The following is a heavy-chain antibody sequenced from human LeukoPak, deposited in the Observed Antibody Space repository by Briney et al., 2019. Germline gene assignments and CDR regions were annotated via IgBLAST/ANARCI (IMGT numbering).Heavy chain of an antibody. CDR1: SGSINSYY. Sequence: SETLSLTCTVSSGSINSYYWNWIRQPPGKGLEWIGRIYSSGSTNYSPSLKSRVTISVDTSKNQFSLKLSSVTAADTAVYYCARDRGTWNDDGFDYWGQGTLVTVSS. CDR2: IYSSGST. J-gene: IGHJ4*02. V-gene: IGHV4-59*01. CDR3: ARDRGTWNDDGFDY. D-gene: IGHD1-1*01.